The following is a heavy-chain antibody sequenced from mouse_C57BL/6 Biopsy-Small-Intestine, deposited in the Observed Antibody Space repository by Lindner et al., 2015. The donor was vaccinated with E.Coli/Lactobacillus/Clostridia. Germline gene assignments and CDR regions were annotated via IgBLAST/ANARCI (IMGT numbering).Heavy chain of an antibody. V-gene: IGHV1-83*01. CDR1: YKFADYYM. CDR2: YPGSGNTY. D-gene: IGHD1-1*01. CDR3: RSENYYGNSLFDY. J-gene: IGHJ2*01. Sequence: VQLQESGPELVKPGASVKMSCKASGYKFADYYMHWVKQKPGKGLEWIGEIYPGSGNTYYNEKFKGKAILTADKSSSTAYMELRSLTSEDSAVYFCARSENYYGNSLFDYWGQGTTLTVSS.